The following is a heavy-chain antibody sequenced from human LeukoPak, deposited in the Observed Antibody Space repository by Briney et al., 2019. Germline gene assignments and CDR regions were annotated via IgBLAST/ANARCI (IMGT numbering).Heavy chain of an antibody. D-gene: IGHD6-19*01. CDR2: ISYDGSNK. Sequence: PGGSLRLSCAASGFTFSSYAMHWVRQAPGKGLEWVAVISYDGSNKYYADSVKGRFTISRDNSKNTLYLQMNSLRAEDTAVYYCAKDSGCPDWWGQGTLVTVSS. V-gene: IGHV3-30-3*01. J-gene: IGHJ4*02. CDR1: GFTFSSYA. CDR3: AKDSGCPDW.